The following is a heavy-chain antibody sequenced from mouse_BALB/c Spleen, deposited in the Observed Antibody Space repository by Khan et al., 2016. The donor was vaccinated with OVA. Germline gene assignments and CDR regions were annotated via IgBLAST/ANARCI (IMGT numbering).Heavy chain of an antibody. CDR1: GYTFTSYT. CDR2: INPSSGYI. D-gene: IGHD2-14*01. CDR3: ARRTTGYAMDY. J-gene: IGHJ4*01. Sequence: QIQLVQSGAELARPGASVKMSCKASGYTFTSYTMHWVKQRPGQGLEWIGYINPSSGYINYNQKFKDKATLTADKSSSTAYMQLSSLTSEDSAVYYCARRTTGYAMDYWGQGTSVTVSS. V-gene: IGHV1-4*01.